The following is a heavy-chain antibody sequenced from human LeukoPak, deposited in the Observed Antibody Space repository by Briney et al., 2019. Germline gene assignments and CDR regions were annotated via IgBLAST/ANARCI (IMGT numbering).Heavy chain of an antibody. D-gene: IGHD6-19*01. Sequence: SETLSLTCTVSGGSISSYYWSWIRQPAGQGLEWIGRIYTSGSTNYNSSLKSRVTMSVDTSKNQFSLKLSSVTAADTAVYYCARGISSGWYGAFDIWGQGTMVTVSS. CDR3: ARGISSGWYGAFDI. CDR1: GGSISSYY. CDR2: IYTSGST. J-gene: IGHJ3*02. V-gene: IGHV4-4*07.